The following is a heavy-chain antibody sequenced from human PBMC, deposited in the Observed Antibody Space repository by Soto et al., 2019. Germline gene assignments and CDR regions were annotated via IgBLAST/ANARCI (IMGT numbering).Heavy chain of an antibody. D-gene: IGHD5-18*01. CDR2: IYYSGST. V-gene: IGHV4-30-4*01. Sequence: SETLSLTCTVAGGSISSGDYYWSWIRQPPGKGLEWIGYIYYSGSTYYNPSLKSRVTISVDTSKNQFSLKLSSVTTADTAVYYCARDRGYSYNWFDPWGQGTQVTVS. CDR3: ARDRGYSYNWFDP. J-gene: IGHJ5*02. CDR1: GGSISSGDYY.